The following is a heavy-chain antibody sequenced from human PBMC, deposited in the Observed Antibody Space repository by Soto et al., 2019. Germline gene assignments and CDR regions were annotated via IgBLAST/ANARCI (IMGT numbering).Heavy chain of an antibody. Sequence: GGSLRLSCAASGFTFSSYGMHWVRQAPGKGLEWVAVIWYDGSNKYYADSVKGRFTISRDNSKNTLYLQMNSLRAEDTAVYYCARGSITIFGVVIYGMDVWGQGTTVTVSS. V-gene: IGHV3-33*01. J-gene: IGHJ6*02. CDR2: IWYDGSNK. CDR1: GFTFSSYG. D-gene: IGHD3-3*01. CDR3: ARGSITIFGVVIYGMDV.